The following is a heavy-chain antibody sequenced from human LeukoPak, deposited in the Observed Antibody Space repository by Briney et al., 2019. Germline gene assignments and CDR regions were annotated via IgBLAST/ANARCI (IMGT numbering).Heavy chain of an antibody. CDR3: AKGPPRTYYFDY. CDR2: ISCSGGST. CDR1: GFTFSSYA. Sequence: GGSLRLSCAASGFTFSSYAMSWVRQAPGKGLECVSAISCSGGSTYYADSVKGRFTISRDNSKNTLYLQMNSLRAEDTAVYYCAKGPPRTYYFDYWGQGTLVSVSS. D-gene: IGHD2-2*01. V-gene: IGHV3-23*01. J-gene: IGHJ4*02.